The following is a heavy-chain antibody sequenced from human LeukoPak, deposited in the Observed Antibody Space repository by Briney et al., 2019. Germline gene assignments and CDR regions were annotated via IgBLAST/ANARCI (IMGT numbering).Heavy chain of an antibody. D-gene: IGHD7-27*01. CDR3: ARGVNWGSKEDNWFDP. V-gene: IGHV4-39*01. CDR1: GGSISSSSYY. CDR2: IYYSGST. Sequence: SETLSLTCTVSGGSISSSSYYWGWIRQPPGKGLEWIGIIYYSGSTYYNPSLKSRVTISVDTSKNQFSLKLSSVTAADTAVYYCARGVNWGSKEDNWFDPWGQGTLVTVSS. J-gene: IGHJ5*02.